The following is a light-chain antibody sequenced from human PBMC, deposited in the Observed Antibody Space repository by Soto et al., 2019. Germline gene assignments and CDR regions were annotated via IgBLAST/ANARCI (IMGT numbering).Light chain of an antibody. V-gene: IGKV1-5*03. CDR3: QQYRTYWT. CDR1: QTINSW. Sequence: DIQMSQSPSTLSASVGDRVTITCRASQTINSWLAWYQQKPGKAPKLLIYKASSLESGVPSRFSGSGSGTEFTLTISSLQPDDFATYYCQQYRTYWTFGQGTKLEIK. J-gene: IGKJ1*01. CDR2: KAS.